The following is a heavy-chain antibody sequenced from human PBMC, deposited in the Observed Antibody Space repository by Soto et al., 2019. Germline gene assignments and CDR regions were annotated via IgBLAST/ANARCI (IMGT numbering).Heavy chain of an antibody. Sequence: QVQVVESGGGVVQPGTSLRLSCAASGFTFSNFAMHWVRQAPGKGLEWVAVISYDGRDKYYADSVNGRFTISRDNSNNPLSLQMNSQRAEDTAIYYCAKVASDYWGQGTLVTVSS. V-gene: IGHV3-30*04. CDR1: GFTFSNFA. CDR3: AKVASDY. D-gene: IGHD5-12*01. J-gene: IGHJ4*02. CDR2: ISYDGRDK.